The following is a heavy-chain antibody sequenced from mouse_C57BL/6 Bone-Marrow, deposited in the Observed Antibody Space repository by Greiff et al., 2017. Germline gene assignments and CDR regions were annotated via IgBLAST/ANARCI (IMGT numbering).Heavy chain of an antibody. J-gene: IGHJ2*01. D-gene: IGHD2-2*01. CDR3: ARNMVKDFDY. CDR2: IYPGSGST. CDR1: GYTFTSYW. V-gene: IGHV1-55*01. Sequence: QVHVKQPGAELVKPGASVKMSCKASGYTFTSYWITWVKQRPGQGLEWIGDIYPGSGSTNYNEKFKSKATLTVDTSSSTAYMQLSSLTSEDSAVYYCARNMVKDFDYWGQGTTLTVSS.